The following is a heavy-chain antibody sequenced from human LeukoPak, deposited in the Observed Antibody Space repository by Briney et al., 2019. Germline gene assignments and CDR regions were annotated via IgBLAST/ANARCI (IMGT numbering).Heavy chain of an antibody. CDR2: IYHSGST. J-gene: IGHJ4*02. V-gene: IGHV4-38-2*02. CDR1: HYSISSNYY. Sequence: SETLPLTCTVSHYSISSNYYWGWIRQPPGKGLEWIGSIYHSGSTYYNPSLKSRVTISVDTSKNQFSLKLTSVTAADTAVYYCARSSGYMSYWGQGTLVSVSS. CDR3: ARSSGYMSY. D-gene: IGHD3-22*01.